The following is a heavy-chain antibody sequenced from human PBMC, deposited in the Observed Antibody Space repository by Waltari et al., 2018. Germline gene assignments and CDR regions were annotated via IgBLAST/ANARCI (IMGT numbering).Heavy chain of an antibody. V-gene: IGHV3-21*01. J-gene: IGHJ4*02. D-gene: IGHD5-18*01. Sequence: EVQLVESGGGLVKPGGSLRLSCAASGFTFSSSSMNWVRPAPGKGLEWVSSISSSSSYIYYADSVKGRFTISRDNAKNSLYLQMNSLRAEDTAVYYCAGDRYSGGYWGQGTLVTVSS. CDR2: ISSSSSYI. CDR1: GFTFSSSS. CDR3: AGDRYSGGY.